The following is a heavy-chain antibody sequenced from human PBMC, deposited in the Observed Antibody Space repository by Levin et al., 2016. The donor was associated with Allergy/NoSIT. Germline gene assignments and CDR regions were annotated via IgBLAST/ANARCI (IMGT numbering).Heavy chain of an antibody. CDR3: ARALPTVVTPGAFDI. CDR1: GGTFSSYT. CDR2: IIPILGIA. Sequence: SVKVSCKASGGTFSSYTISWVRQAPGQGLEWMGRIIPILGIANYAQKFQGRVTITADKSTSTAYMELSSLRSEDTAVYYCARALPTVVTPGAFDIWGQGTMVTVSS. J-gene: IGHJ3*02. D-gene: IGHD4-23*01. V-gene: IGHV1-69*02.